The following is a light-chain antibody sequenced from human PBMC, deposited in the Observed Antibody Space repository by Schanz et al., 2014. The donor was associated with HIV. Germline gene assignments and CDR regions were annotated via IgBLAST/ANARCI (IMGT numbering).Light chain of an antibody. V-gene: IGLV2-14*03. CDR3: SSASSYTPITSLV. CDR2: DVS. J-gene: IGLJ3*02. Sequence: QSALTQPASVSGSPGQSITISCTGTSSDVGGYNFVSWYQQHPGKAPKLMIYDVSNRPSGVSNRFSGSKSGNTASLTISGLQAEDEDDYHCSSASSYTPITSLVFGGGTKLTVL. CDR1: SSDVGGYNF.